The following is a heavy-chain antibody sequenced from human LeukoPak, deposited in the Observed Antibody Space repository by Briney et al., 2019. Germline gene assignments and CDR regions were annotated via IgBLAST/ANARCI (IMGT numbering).Heavy chain of an antibody. CDR2: ISYDGSNK. D-gene: IGHD3-16*01. J-gene: IGHJ3*02. CDR3: AKYVSYYDSGFNI. V-gene: IGHV3-30*18. CDR1: GFTFRSYG. Sequence: GGSLRLSCAASGFTFRSYGMHWVRQAPGKGLEWVAVISYDGSNKHYVDSVKGRFSISRDNSKNTVYLQMNSLRAEDTAVYYCAKYVSYYDSGFNIWGQGTMVTVSS.